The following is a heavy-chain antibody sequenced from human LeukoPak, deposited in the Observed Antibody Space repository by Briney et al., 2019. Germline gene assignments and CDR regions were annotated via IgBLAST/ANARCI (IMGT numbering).Heavy chain of an antibody. CDR3: ARGVYYDTSDNWFDP. J-gene: IGHJ5*02. CDR2: IYYSGST. V-gene: IGHV4-59*01. D-gene: IGHD3-22*01. Sequence: SETLSLTCTVSGDSISSYYWSWIRQPPGKGLEWLGYIYYSGSTNYNPSLKSRVTISVDTSKNQFSLKLSSVTAADTAVYYCARGVYYDTSDNWFDPWGQGTLVTVSS. CDR1: GDSISSYY.